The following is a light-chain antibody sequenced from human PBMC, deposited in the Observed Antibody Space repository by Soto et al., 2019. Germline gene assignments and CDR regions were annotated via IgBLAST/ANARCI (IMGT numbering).Light chain of an antibody. J-gene: IGLJ2*01. V-gene: IGLV3-1*01. CDR2: QDS. CDR1: KLGDKY. Sequence: SYELTQPPSVSVSPGQTASITCSGDKLGDKYACWYQQKPGQSPVLVIYQDSKRPSGIPERFSGSNSGNTATLTISGTRAMDEADYYCKAWDSSTAVFGGGTKLTVL. CDR3: KAWDSSTAV.